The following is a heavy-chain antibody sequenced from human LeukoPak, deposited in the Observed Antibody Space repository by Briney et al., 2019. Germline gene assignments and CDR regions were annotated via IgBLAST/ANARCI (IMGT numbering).Heavy chain of an antibody. D-gene: IGHD3-16*02. V-gene: IGHV1-3*01. CDR1: GYTFTSYA. Sequence: ASVNVSCKASGYTFTSYAMHWVRQAPGQRLEWMGWINAGNGNTKYSQKFQGRVTITRDTSASTAYMELSSLRSEDTAVYYCARVLEDYVWGSYRFYFDYWGQGTLVTVSS. CDR3: ARVLEDYVWGSYRFYFDY. J-gene: IGHJ4*02. CDR2: INAGNGNT.